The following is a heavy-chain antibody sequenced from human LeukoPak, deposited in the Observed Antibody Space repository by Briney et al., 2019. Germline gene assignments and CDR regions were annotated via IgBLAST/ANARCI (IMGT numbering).Heavy chain of an antibody. Sequence: PSETLSLTCTVSGGSVSSYYWSWIRQPPGKGLEWIGYIYYSGSTNYNPSLKSRVTISVDTSKNQFSLKLSSVTAADTAVYYCARDLTSCPYFDYWGQGTLVTVSS. CDR3: ARDLTSCPYFDY. CDR1: GGSVSSYY. CDR2: IYYSGST. D-gene: IGHD2-2*01. J-gene: IGHJ4*02. V-gene: IGHV4-59*02.